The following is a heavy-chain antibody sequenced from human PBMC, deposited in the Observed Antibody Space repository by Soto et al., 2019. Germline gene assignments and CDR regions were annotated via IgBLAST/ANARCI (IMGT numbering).Heavy chain of an antibody. CDR3: SRSLDS. CDR2: INPDGSEK. CDR1: GFTFSSFW. V-gene: IGHV3-7*01. Sequence: LRLSCAASGFTFSSFWMDWVRQAPGKGLEWLANINPDGSEKRYVDSVKGRFTISRDNAKNSLYLQMSGLTAEDSALYYCSRSLDSWGQGTRVTVSS. J-gene: IGHJ4*02.